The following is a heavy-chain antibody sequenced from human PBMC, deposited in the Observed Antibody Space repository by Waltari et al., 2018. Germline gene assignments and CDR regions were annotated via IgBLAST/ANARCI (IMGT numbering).Heavy chain of an antibody. Sequence: QVQLVQSGAEVKKPGASVKVSCKASGYTFTSYDINWVRQATGQGLEGMGWKNPNSGNTGDAQKFQGRVTMTRNTSISTAYMELSSLRSEDTAVYYCATSPNLYSNYFRYYYGMDVWGQGTTVTVSS. CDR1: GYTFTSYD. V-gene: IGHV1-8*02. D-gene: IGHD4-4*01. CDR2: KNPNSGNT. J-gene: IGHJ6*02. CDR3: ATSPNLYSNYFRYYYGMDV.